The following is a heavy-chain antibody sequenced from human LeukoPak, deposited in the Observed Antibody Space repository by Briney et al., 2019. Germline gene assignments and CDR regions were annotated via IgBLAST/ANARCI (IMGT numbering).Heavy chain of an antibody. Sequence: GGSLRLSCAASGFTFSSYAMHWVRQAPGKGLEWVAVISYDGSNKYYADSVKGRFTISRDNSKNTPYLQMNSLRTEDTAVYYCARAGAQSHWLVANWGQGILVTVSS. V-gene: IGHV3-30-3*01. D-gene: IGHD6-19*01. CDR3: ARAGAQSHWLVAN. CDR2: ISYDGSNK. CDR1: GFTFSSYA. J-gene: IGHJ4*02.